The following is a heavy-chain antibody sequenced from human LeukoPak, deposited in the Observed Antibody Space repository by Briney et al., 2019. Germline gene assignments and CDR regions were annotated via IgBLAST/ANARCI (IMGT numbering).Heavy chain of an antibody. D-gene: IGHD1-7*01. CDR2: IRSKANSYAT. CDR3: TRYSNWNYGYWYFDL. V-gene: IGHV3-73*01. CDR1: GFTFSGSA. J-gene: IGHJ2*01. Sequence: PEGSLRLSCAASGFTFSGSAMHWVRQASGKGLEWVGRIRSKANSYATAYAASVKGRFTISRDDSKNTAYLQMNSLKTEDTAVYYCTRYSNWNYGYWYFDLWGRGTLVTVSS.